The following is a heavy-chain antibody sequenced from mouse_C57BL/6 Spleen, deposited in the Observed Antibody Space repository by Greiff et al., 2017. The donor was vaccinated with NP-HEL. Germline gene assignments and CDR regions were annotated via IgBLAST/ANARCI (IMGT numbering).Heavy chain of an antibody. J-gene: IGHJ4*01. CDR2: IHPNSGST. Sequence: QVQLQQPGAELVKPGASVKLSCKASGYTFTSYWMHWVKQRPGQGLEWIGMIHPNSGSTNYNEKFKSKATLTVDKSSSTAYMQLSSLTSEDSAVYYCARSSNWDYAMDYWGQGTSVTVSS. D-gene: IGHD4-1*01. V-gene: IGHV1-64*01. CDR3: ARSSNWDYAMDY. CDR1: GYTFTSYW.